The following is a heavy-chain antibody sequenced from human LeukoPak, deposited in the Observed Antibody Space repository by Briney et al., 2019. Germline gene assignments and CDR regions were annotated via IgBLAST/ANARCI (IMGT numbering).Heavy chain of an antibody. CDR3: ARGSGSYLYYYMYV. Sequence: GGLLRLSCAASGFTFDDYAMHWVRQAPGKGLKWVSGSSWNSGSIGYADSVKGRFTSSRDNAKNTLYLQMNSLRAEDMALYYCARGSGSYLYYYMYVWGKGTAVTVSS. J-gene: IGHJ6*03. V-gene: IGHV3-9*03. CDR2: SSWNSGSI. D-gene: IGHD3-10*01. CDR1: GFTFDDYA.